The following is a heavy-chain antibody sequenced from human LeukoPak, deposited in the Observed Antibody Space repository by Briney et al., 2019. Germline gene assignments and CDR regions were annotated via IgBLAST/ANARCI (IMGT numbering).Heavy chain of an antibody. CDR2: IDAGDSGT. CDR3: ANSDEDSSSPPGYYYGMDV. J-gene: IGHJ6*04. D-gene: IGHD6-13*01. Sequence: GESLKISCQGSGYSFTSYWIGWVRRMPGKGLEWMGIIDAGDSGTRYSPPFQAQVTISADKSISTSYLQWSSLKPSAPAMYYCANSDEDSSSPPGYYYGMDVWGKGTTVTVSS. V-gene: IGHV5-51*01. CDR1: GYSFTSYW.